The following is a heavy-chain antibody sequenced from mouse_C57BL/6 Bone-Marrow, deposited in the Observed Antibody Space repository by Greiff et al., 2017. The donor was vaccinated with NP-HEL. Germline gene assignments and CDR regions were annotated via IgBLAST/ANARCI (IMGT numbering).Heavy chain of an antibody. V-gene: IGHV1-64*01. Sequence: QVQLQQPGAELVKPGASVKLSCKASGYTFTSYWMHWVKQRPGPGLAWIGMIHPNSGSTNYNEKFKSKATLTVDKSSSTAYMQLSSLTSEDSAVYYCARDYSQLGFAYWGQGTLVTVSA. D-gene: IGHD4-1*02. CDR2: IHPNSGST. J-gene: IGHJ3*01. CDR1: GYTFTSYW. CDR3: ARDYSQLGFAY.